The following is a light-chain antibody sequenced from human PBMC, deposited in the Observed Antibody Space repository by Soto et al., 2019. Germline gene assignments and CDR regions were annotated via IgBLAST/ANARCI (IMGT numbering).Light chain of an antibody. CDR3: QQYYSYLWT. CDR2: AAS. J-gene: IGKJ1*01. Sequence: AIRMTQSPSSLSASTGDRVTITCRASQGISSYLAWYQQKPGKAPKLLIYAASTLQSGVPSRFSGSGSGTDFTLTISCLQSEDFVTYYCQQYYSYLWTFGQGTKVDIK. CDR1: QGISSY. V-gene: IGKV1-8*01.